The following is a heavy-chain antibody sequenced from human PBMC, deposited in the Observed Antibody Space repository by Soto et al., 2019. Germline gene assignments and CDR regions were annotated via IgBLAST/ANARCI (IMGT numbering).Heavy chain of an antibody. CDR1: GGTFSSYT. CDR3: ARDFGPTTVANHYFDY. CDR2: IIPILGIA. J-gene: IGHJ4*02. D-gene: IGHD4-17*01. V-gene: IGHV1-69*08. Sequence: QVQLVQSGAEVKKPGSSVKVSCKASGGTFSSYTISWVRQAPGQGLEWMGRIIPILGIANYAQKFQGRATITADKSTSTAYMELSSLRSEDTAVYYCARDFGPTTVANHYFDYWGQGTLVTVSS.